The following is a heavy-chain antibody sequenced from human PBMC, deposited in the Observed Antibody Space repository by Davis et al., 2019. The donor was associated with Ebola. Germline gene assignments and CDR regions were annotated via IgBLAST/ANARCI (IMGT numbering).Heavy chain of an antibody. V-gene: IGHV3-74*01. J-gene: IGHJ6*02. CDR2: VAPDGINT. Sequence: HTGGSLRLSCAVSGITFRNLWMHWVRQDPVKGLLWVARVAPDGINTAYADSVKGRFTISRDNAKSTLYLQMNSLRGEDTAVYYCARDGAHSPPGTLFWGPKEVYNHDMDVWGPGTTVTVSS. CDR3: ARDGAHSPPGTLFWGPKEVYNHDMDV. D-gene: IGHD3-16*01. CDR1: GITFRNLW.